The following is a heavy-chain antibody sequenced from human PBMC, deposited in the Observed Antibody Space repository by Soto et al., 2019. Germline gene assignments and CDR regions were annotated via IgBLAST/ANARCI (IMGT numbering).Heavy chain of an antibody. CDR1: GFTFSSYA. D-gene: IGHD2-2*02. Sequence: GGSLRLSCAASGFTFSSYAMSWVRQAPGKGLEWVSAISGSGGSTYYADSVKGRFTISRDNSKNTLYLQMNSLRAEDTAVYYCAKDLGEQGADIVVVATARPDYVSYGLDGWGQGPMVTVSS. J-gene: IGHJ6*02. CDR2: ISGSGGST. V-gene: IGHV3-23*01. CDR3: AKDLGEQGADIVVVATARPDYVSYGLDG.